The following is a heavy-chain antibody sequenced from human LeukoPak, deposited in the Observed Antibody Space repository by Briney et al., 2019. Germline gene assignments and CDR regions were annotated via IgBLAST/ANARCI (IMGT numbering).Heavy chain of an antibody. Sequence: ASVKVSCKASGYTFTSYYMHWVRQAPGQGLEWMGIINPSGGSTSYAQKFQGRVTMTRDTSISTAYMELSRLRSDDTAVYYCARVGYYYDSSGYYYYYYYMDVWGKGTTVTVSS. V-gene: IGHV1-46*01. CDR3: ARVGYYYDSSGYYYYYYYMDV. D-gene: IGHD3-22*01. J-gene: IGHJ6*03. CDR1: GYTFTSYY. CDR2: INPSGGST.